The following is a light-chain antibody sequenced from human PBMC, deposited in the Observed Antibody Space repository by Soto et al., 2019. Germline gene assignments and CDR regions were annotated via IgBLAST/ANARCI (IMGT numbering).Light chain of an antibody. CDR1: QSVSSSY. Sequence: EIVLTQSPGTLSLSPGERATLSCRASQSVSSSYLAWYQQKPGKAPRLLIYGASSRATGIPDRFSGSGSGTDFTLTISRLEPEDSAVYYCQQYGSSPPEKTFGQGTKVEIK. V-gene: IGKV3-20*01. CDR3: QQYGSSPPEKT. J-gene: IGKJ1*01. CDR2: GAS.